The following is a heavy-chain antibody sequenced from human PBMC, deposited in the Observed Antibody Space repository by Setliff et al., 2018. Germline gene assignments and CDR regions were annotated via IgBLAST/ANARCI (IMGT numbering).Heavy chain of an antibody. CDR2: IYIGGSA. J-gene: IGHJ6*03. Sequence: PSETLSLICTVSGCSISRYYWSWIRQPAGKGLEWIGHIYIGGSANYNPSLKSRVTMSIDTSKNQFSLKLNTVTAADMAVYYCAREQWLDPPGYYYMDVWAKGTTVTVSS. CDR3: AREQWLDPPGYYYMDV. CDR1: GCSISRYY. V-gene: IGHV4-4*07. D-gene: IGHD6-19*01.